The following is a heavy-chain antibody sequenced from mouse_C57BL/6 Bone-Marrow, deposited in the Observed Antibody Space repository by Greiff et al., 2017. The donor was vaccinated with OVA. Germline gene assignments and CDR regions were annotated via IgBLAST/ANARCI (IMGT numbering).Heavy chain of an antibody. D-gene: IGHD1-1*01. Sequence: QVQLQQSGPGLVQPSQSLSITCTVSGFSLTSYGVHWVRQSPGKGLEWLGVIWSGGSTDYNAAFISRLSISKDNSKSQVFFKMNSLQADDTAIYYCARIPATVVDAMDYWGQGTSVTVSS. CDR1: GFSLTSYG. V-gene: IGHV2-2*01. J-gene: IGHJ4*01. CDR2: IWSGGST. CDR3: ARIPATVVDAMDY.